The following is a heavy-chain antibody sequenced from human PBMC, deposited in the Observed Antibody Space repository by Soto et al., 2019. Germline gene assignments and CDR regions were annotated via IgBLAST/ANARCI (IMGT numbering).Heavy chain of an antibody. D-gene: IGHD3-22*01. V-gene: IGHV4-59*01. CDR3: ARDHGYDSSGYYRYNWFDP. CDR1: GGSISSYY. Sequence: SETLSLTCTVSGGSISSYYWSWIRQPPGKGLEWIGYIYYSGSTNYNPSLKSRVTISVDTSKNQFSLELSSVTAADTAVYYCARDHGYDSSGYYRYNWFDPWGQGTLVTVSS. J-gene: IGHJ5*02. CDR2: IYYSGST.